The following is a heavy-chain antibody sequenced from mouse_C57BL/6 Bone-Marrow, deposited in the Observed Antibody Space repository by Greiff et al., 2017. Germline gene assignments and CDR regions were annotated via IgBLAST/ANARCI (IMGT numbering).Heavy chain of an antibody. CDR3: TRGLRLQYYFDY. CDR1: GFTFSDAW. J-gene: IGHJ2*01. D-gene: IGHD3-2*02. Sequence: EVNVVESGGGLVQPGGSMKLSCAASGFTFSDAWMDWVRQSPEKGLEWVAEIRNKANNHATYYAESVKGRFTISRDDSKSSVYLQMNSLRAEDTGIYYCTRGLRLQYYFDYWGQGTTLTVSS. CDR2: IRNKANNHAT. V-gene: IGHV6-6*01.